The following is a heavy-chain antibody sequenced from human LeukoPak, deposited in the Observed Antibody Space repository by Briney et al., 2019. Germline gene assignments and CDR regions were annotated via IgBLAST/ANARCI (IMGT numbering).Heavy chain of an antibody. CDR1: GGSISSYY. CDR2: IYYSGST. CDR3: ARGRDYGDYEFDY. V-gene: IGHV4-59*01. J-gene: IGHJ4*02. D-gene: IGHD4-17*01. Sequence: SETLSLTCTVSGGSISSYYWSWIRQPPGKGLEWIGFIYYSGSTNYNPSLKSRVIISVDTSKNQFSLKLSSVSAADTAVYYCARGRDYGDYEFDYWGRGTLVTVSS.